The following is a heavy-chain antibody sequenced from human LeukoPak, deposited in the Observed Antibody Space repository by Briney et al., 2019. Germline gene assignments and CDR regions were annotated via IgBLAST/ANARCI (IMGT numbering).Heavy chain of an antibody. D-gene: IGHD6-19*01. CDR1: GGSFSGYY. V-gene: IGHV4-34*01. J-gene: IGHJ4*02. CDR3: ARGGYSSGWWN. Sequence: KPSETLSLTCAVYGGSFSGYYWSWIRQPPGKGLEWIGEINHSGSTNYNPSLKSRVTISVDTSKNQFSLKLSSVTAADTAVCYCARGGYSSGWWNWGQGTLVTVSS. CDR2: INHSGST.